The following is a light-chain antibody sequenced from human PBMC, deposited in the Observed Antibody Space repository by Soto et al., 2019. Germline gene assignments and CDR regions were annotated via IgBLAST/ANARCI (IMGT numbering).Light chain of an antibody. CDR2: GNS. CDR1: SSNIGASYD. V-gene: IGLV1-40*01. CDR3: QSYDNSLSGYV. Sequence: QSVLTQPPSVSGAPGQRVTISCTGSSSNIGASYDVNWYQQVPGTAPKLLIYGNSNRPSGVPDRFSGSKSGTSASLAITGLQAEDEADYYCQSYDNSLSGYVFGIGTMLTVL. J-gene: IGLJ1*01.